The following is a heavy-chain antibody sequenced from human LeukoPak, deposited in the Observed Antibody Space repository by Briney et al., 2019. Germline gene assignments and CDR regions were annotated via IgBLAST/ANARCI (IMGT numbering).Heavy chain of an antibody. CDR1: GFSFSSAW. Sequence: GGSLRLSCAASGFSFSSAWMHWVRHAPGSGLVAVPRITSDGSTAWYADSVRGRFTISRDNAKNTLYLQMNSLRVDDTAVYYCARDWYYAIDYWGQGTLVTVSS. J-gene: IGHJ4*02. D-gene: IGHD2-2*01. V-gene: IGHV3-74*01. CDR3: ARDWYYAIDY. CDR2: ITSDGSTA.